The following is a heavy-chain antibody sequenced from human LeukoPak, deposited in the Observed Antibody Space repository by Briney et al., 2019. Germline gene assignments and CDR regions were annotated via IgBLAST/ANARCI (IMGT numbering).Heavy chain of an antibody. CDR3: ARGGNYYDSSGYYQGT. D-gene: IGHD3-22*01. J-gene: IGHJ5*02. CDR2: IIPIFGTA. Sequence: ASVKVSCKASGGTFSSYAISWVRQAPGQGLEWMGGIIPIFGTANYAQKFQGRVTITADESTSTAYMELSSLRSEDTAVYYCARGGNYYDSSGYYQGTWGQGTLVTVSS. V-gene: IGHV1-69*13. CDR1: GGTFSSYA.